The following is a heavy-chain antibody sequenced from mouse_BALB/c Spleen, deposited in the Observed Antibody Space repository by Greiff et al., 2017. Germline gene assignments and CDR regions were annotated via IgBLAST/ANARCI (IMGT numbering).Heavy chain of an antibody. CDR1: GDSITSGY. Sequence: EVKLVESGPSLVKPSQTLSLTCSVTGDSITSGYWNWIRKFPGNKLEYMGYISYSGSTYYNPSLKSRISITRDTSKNQYYLQLNSVTTEDTATYYCASYRYDGAYFDYWGQGTTLTVSS. CDR2: ISYSGST. D-gene: IGHD2-14*01. V-gene: IGHV3-8*02. J-gene: IGHJ2*01. CDR3: ASYRYDGAYFDY.